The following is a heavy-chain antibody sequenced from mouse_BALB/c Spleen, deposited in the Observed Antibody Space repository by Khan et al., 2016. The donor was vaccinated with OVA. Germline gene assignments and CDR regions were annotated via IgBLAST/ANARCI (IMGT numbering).Heavy chain of an antibody. Sequence: QVRLQQSGADLAQPGASVKMSCKTSGYTFTTYWIHWVKQRPGQGLEWIGYINPSTDYTEYNQRFKDKATLTTDKSASTAYIQLSRLTSDDSAVYYCRRRGLYGSFAYWGQGTLVTVSS. D-gene: IGHD2-10*02. CDR3: RRRGLYGSFAY. CDR1: GYTFTTYW. CDR2: INPSTDYT. J-gene: IGHJ3*01. V-gene: IGHV1-7*01.